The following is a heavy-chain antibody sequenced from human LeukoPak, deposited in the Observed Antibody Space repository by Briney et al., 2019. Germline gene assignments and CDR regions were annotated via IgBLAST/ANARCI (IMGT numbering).Heavy chain of an antibody. CDR1: GYSFSGYY. Sequence: ASVKVSCKASGYSFSGYYIHWVRQAPGQGLEWMGWINPNSGATNYAQKFQGTVTMTRDTSTSTACMELSRLRSDDTAVYYCARGRSMIVVVRDAFDIWGQGTMVTVSS. V-gene: IGHV1-2*02. J-gene: IGHJ3*02. CDR2: INPNSGAT. CDR3: ARGRSMIVVVRDAFDI. D-gene: IGHD3-22*01.